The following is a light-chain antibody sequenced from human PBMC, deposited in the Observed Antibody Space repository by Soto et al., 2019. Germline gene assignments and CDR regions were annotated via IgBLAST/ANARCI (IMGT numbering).Light chain of an antibody. CDR2: EAF. Sequence: QSALTQPASVSGSPGQSITISCTATSSDVGSYNLVSWYRQHPDKAPKLIIYEAFKRPSGVSPRFSGSKSGNTASLTISGLQAEDEADYYCCSYTPSNTWVFGGGTQLTVL. CDR3: CSYTPSNTWV. J-gene: IGLJ3*02. V-gene: IGLV2-23*01. CDR1: SSDVGSYNL.